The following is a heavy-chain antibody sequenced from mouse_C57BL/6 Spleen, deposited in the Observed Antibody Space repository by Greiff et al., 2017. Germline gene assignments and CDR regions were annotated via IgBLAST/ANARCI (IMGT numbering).Heavy chain of an antibody. D-gene: IGHD4-1*01. CDR3: SRSDWDRFDY. V-gene: IGHV1-85*01. J-gene: IGHJ2*01. CDR2: IYPRDGST. CDR1: GYTFTSYD. Sequence: QVQLQQSGPELVKPGASVKLSCKASGYTFTSYDINWVKQRPGQGLEWIGWIYPRDGSTKYNEKFKGKATLTVDPSSSTAYMEHLSLTSEDSTDFFCSRSDWDRFDYWGQGTTLTVSS.